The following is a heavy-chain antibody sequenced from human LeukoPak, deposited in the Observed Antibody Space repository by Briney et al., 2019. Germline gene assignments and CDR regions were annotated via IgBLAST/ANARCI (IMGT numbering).Heavy chain of an antibody. J-gene: IGHJ4*02. CDR2: INSDGSST. Sequence: GGSLRLSCAASGFTFSSYWMHWVRQAPGKGLVWVSRINSDGSSTSYADSVKGRFTISRDNAKNTLYLQMNSLRAEDTAVYYCARDEQYYDFWSGYYHNLFDYWGQGILVTVSS. CDR1: GFTFSSYW. V-gene: IGHV3-74*01. D-gene: IGHD3-3*01. CDR3: ARDEQYYDFWSGYYHNLFDY.